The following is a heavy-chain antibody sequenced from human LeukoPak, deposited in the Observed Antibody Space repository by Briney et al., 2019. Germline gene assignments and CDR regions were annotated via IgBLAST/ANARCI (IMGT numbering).Heavy chain of an antibody. CDR2: TSSSSSYI. J-gene: IGHJ4*02. CDR1: GFTLSSYS. V-gene: IGHV3-21*01. D-gene: IGHD2-15*01. Sequence: GGSLRLSCAAPGFTLSSYSMNWVRQAPGKGLECVSFTSSSSSYIYYADSVKGRFTISRDNAKNSLYLQMNSVRAEDTAVHYCARNSDWGCSGGTCYNYEGYWGQGTLVTVSS. CDR3: ARNSDWGCSGGTCYNYEGY.